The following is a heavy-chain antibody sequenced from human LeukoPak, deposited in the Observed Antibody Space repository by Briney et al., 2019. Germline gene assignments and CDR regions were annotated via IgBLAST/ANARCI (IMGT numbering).Heavy chain of an antibody. Sequence: PGGSLRLSCEASGFAFSSYWASWVRRAPGKGLEWVANINQDGNSQNYVDSVRGRFTISKDNAKNSVYLQMNSLRAEDTAVYYCARSLRPEDYWGQGILVTVSS. V-gene: IGHV3-7*01. J-gene: IGHJ4*02. CDR2: INQDGNSQ. CDR3: ARSLRPEDY. D-gene: IGHD2-21*02. CDR1: GFAFSSYW.